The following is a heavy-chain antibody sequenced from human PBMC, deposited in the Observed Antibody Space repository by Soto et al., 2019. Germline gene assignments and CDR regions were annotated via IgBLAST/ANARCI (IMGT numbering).Heavy chain of an antibody. V-gene: IGHV3-7*03. Sequence: VGSLRLSCAASGFRFSLFWMSWVRQTPGKGLEWVANINEDGSEKFFADSVKGRFTISRDNAKNSLSLQMNSLTADDTAVYYCARTGWPQSSYYFDYWGQGTLVTVSS. CDR2: INEDGSEK. CDR1: GFRFSLFW. J-gene: IGHJ4*02. D-gene: IGHD3-16*01. CDR3: ARTGWPQSSYYFDY.